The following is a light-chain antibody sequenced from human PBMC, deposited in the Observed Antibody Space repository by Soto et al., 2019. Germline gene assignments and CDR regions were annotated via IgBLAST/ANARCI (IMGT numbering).Light chain of an antibody. V-gene: IGKV3-20*01. CDR2: AAS. Sequence: EVVLTQSPGTVSLSPGERATLSCRASQSVTSNYLAWYQQKPGQAPRLLIYAASSRATGIPGRFSGSGSGKDFTLSISRLEPEDFAVYYCHQYGSSITWTFGQGTKVEIK. J-gene: IGKJ1*01. CDR3: HQYGSSITWT. CDR1: QSVTSNY.